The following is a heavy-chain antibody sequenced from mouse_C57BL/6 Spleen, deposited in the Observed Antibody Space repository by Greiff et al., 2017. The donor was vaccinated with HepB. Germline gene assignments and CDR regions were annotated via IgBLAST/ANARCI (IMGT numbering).Heavy chain of an antibody. Sequence: EVKLVESGGGLVKPGGSLKLSCAASGFTFSDYGMHWVRQAPEKGLEWVAYISSGSSTIYYADTVKGRFTISRDNAKNTLCLQMTSLRSEDTAMYYCARYGYYYFDYWGQGTTLTVSS. J-gene: IGHJ2*01. CDR2: ISSGSSTI. V-gene: IGHV5-17*01. D-gene: IGHD2-3*01. CDR3: ARYGYYYFDY. CDR1: GFTFSDYG.